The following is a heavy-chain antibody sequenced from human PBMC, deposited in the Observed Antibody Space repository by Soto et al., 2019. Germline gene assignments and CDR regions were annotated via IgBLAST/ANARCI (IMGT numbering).Heavy chain of an antibody. J-gene: IGHJ4*02. CDR3: ARLRLYYGSGSYPPLTYFDY. D-gene: IGHD3-10*01. Sequence: SETLSLTCAVYGGSFSGYYWSWIRQPPGKGLEWIGEINHSGSTNYNPSLKSRVTISVDTSKNQFSLKLSSVTAADTAVYYCARLRLYYGSGSYPPLTYFDYWGQGTLVTVSS. CDR2: INHSGST. CDR1: GGSFSGYY. V-gene: IGHV4-34*01.